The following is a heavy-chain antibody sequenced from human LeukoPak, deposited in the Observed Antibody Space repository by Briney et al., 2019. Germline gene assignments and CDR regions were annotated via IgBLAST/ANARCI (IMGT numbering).Heavy chain of an antibody. Sequence: SETLSLTCAVYGGSFSGYYWSWIRQPPGEGLEWIGEINHSGSTNYNPSLKSRVTISVDTSKDQFSLKLNSVTAADTAVYYCARGGSLSAARLGYWGQGTLVTVSS. D-gene: IGHD6-6*01. V-gene: IGHV4-34*01. J-gene: IGHJ4*02. CDR1: GGSFSGYY. CDR2: INHSGST. CDR3: ARGGSLSAARLGY.